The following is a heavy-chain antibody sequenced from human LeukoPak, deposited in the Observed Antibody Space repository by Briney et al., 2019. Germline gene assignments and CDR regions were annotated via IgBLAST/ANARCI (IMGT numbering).Heavy chain of an antibody. CDR1: GGSISSSSYY. Sequence: SETLSLTCTASGGSISSSSYYWGWIRQPPGKGLEWIGSIYYSGSTYFNPSLKSRVTISVDTSKNQFSLKLSSVTAADTAVYYCARRRLAVAGRGYFDYWGQGTLVTVSS. J-gene: IGHJ4*02. D-gene: IGHD6-19*01. CDR2: IYYSGST. V-gene: IGHV4-39*01. CDR3: ARRRLAVAGRGYFDY.